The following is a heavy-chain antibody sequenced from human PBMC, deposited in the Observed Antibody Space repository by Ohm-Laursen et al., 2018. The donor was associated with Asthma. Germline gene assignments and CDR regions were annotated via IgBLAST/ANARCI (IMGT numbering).Heavy chain of an antibody. J-gene: IGHJ5*02. CDR1: GYTFTNFY. D-gene: IGHD6-19*01. CDR2: INPSGGST. CDR3: ARDAMRYSSGRFDP. V-gene: IGHV1-46*03. Sequence: ASVKVSCKSSGYTFTNFYILWVRQAPGQGLEWMGIINPSGGSTSYAQKFQGRVTMTRDTSTSTVYMELSSLRSEDTAVYYCARDAMRYSSGRFDPWGQGTLVTVSS.